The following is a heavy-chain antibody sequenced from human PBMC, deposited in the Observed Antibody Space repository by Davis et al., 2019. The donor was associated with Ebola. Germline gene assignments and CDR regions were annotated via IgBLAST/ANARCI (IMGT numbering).Heavy chain of an antibody. J-gene: IGHJ6*02. Sequence: ASVKVSCKASGYTFTSYDINWVRQATGQGLEWMGWISAYNGNTNYAQKLQGRVTMTTDTSTSTAYMELRSLRSDDTAVYYCARGAARARYYYYGMDVWGQGTTVTVSS. CDR3: ARGAARARYYYYGMDV. CDR1: GYTFTSYD. CDR2: ISAYNGNT. V-gene: IGHV1-18*01. D-gene: IGHD6-6*01.